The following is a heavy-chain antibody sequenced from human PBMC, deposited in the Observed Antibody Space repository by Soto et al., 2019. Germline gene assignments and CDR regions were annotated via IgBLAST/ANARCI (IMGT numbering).Heavy chain of an antibody. Sequence: QVQLQQWGAGLLKPSETLSLTCTVYDGSSSGYYWSWVRQPPGKGLEWIGEINPSGSTNYNPSLKSRVTISVDTSNNQFSLNVSSVTAAGTAVYYCARGRITMLHWGQGTLVTVSS. J-gene: IGHJ4*02. CDR1: DGSSSGYY. D-gene: IGHD3-10*02. CDR3: ARGRITMLH. CDR2: INPSGST. V-gene: IGHV4-34*01.